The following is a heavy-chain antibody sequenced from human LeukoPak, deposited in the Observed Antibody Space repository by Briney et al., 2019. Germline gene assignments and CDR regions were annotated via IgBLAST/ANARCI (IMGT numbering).Heavy chain of an antibody. V-gene: IGHV1-3*01. D-gene: IGHD3-10*01. CDR3: ARSLSPRAPGKFGELSHYYYYGMDV. CDR2: INAGNGNI. CDR1: GHTSTSYA. Sequence: GASVKVSCKASGHTSTSYAIHWVRQAPGQGLEWMGWINAGNGNIKYSQKFQGGVTITADESTSTAYMELSSLRSEDTAVYYCARSLSPRAPGKFGELSHYYYYGMDVWGQGTTVTVSS. J-gene: IGHJ6*02.